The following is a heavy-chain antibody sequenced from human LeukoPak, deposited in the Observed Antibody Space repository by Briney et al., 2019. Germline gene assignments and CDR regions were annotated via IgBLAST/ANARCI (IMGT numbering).Heavy chain of an antibody. D-gene: IGHD3-3*01. J-gene: IGHJ4*02. CDR1: GFTFSSYG. V-gene: IGHV3-30*03. CDR2: ISYDGSNK. Sequence: PGGSLRLSCAASGFTFSSYGMHWVRQAPGKGLERVAVISYDGSNKYYADSVKGRFTISRDNSKNTLYLQMNTLRAEDTAVYYCARRFYDFWSGYLYYFDYWGQGTLVTVSS. CDR3: ARRFYDFWSGYLYYFDY.